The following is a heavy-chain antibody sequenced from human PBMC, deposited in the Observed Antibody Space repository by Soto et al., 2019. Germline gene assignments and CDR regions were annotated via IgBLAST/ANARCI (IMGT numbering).Heavy chain of an antibody. CDR2: IYHSGST. CDR3: ARDWAKYYDFWSGTYGMDV. CDR1: GYSISSGYY. D-gene: IGHD3-3*01. Sequence: PSETLSLTCAVSGYSISSGYYWGWIRPPPGKGLEWIGIIYHSGSTYYNPSLKSRVTISVDTSKNQFSLKLSSVTAADTAVYYCARDWAKYYDFWSGTYGMDVWGQGTTVTVSS. V-gene: IGHV4-38-2*02. J-gene: IGHJ6*02.